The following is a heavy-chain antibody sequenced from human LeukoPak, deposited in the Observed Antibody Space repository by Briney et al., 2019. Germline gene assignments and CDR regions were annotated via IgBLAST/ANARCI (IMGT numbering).Heavy chain of an antibody. CDR3: ARRPNYAVAVNWFDL. CDR2: IFYSGNS. V-gene: IGHV4-39*02. CDR1: GGSISSGSYY. J-gene: IGHJ5*02. D-gene: IGHD1-7*01. Sequence: PSETLSLTCTVSGGSISSGSYYWGWIRQPPGKGLEWIGSIFYSGNSYYNPSLKSRVTISVDMSKNHFSLMLTSVTAADTALYYCARRPNYAVAVNWFDLWGQGTLVTVSS.